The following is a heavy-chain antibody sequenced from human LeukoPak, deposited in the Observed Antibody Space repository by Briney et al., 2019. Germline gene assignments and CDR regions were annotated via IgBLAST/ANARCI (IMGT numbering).Heavy chain of an antibody. CDR2: IIPIFGTA. D-gene: IGHD2-21*02. CDR1: GGTFSSYA. J-gene: IGHJ4*02. CDR3: ARDRVKNIVVVTAPDY. V-gene: IGHV1-69*05. Sequence: GASVKVSCKASGGTFSSYAINWVRQALGQGLEWMGRIIPIFGTANYAQKFQGRVTITTDESTSTAYMELSSLRSEDTAVYYCARDRVKNIVVVTAPDYWGQGTLVTVSS.